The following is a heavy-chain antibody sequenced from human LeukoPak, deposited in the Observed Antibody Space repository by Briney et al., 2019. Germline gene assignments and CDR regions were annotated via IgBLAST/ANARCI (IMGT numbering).Heavy chain of an antibody. CDR1: GGSFSGYY. D-gene: IGHD6-13*01. CDR2: INHSGST. CDR3: ARDSSSWYSHDY. V-gene: IGHV4-34*01. J-gene: IGHJ4*02. Sequence: SETLSLTCAVYGGSFSGYYWSWLRQPPGKGLEWIGEINHSGSTNYNPSLKSRVTISVDTSKNQFSLKLSSVTAADTAVYYCARDSSSWYSHDYWGQGTLVTVSS.